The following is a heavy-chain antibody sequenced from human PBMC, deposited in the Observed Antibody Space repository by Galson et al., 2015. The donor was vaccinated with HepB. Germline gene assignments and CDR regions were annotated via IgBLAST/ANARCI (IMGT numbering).Heavy chain of an antibody. CDR2: ISGSGATT. V-gene: IGHV3-23*01. D-gene: IGHD2-21*02. Sequence: SLRLSCAASGFTFSTYAITWVRQAPGKGLEWVSVISGSGATTFYADSVKGRFIIYRDNSKNTVYLQMNSLRAGDTAIYYCAKEPPYCGGDCYSVSDVWGQGTLVTVSS. CDR3: AKEPPYCGGDCYSVSDV. CDR1: GFTFSTYA. J-gene: IGHJ4*02.